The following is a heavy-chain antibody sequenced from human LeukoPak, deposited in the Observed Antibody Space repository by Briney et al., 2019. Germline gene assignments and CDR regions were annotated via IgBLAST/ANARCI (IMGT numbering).Heavy chain of an antibody. J-gene: IGHJ4*02. CDR1: GFTFSSFA. V-gene: IGHV3-30*04. CDR3: AKAYREGFGGPLAGIPYYFDY. CDR2: ISYDGSKK. D-gene: IGHD3-10*01. Sequence: PGRSLRLSCAASGFTFSSFAMHWVRQAPGKGLEWVTLISYDGSKKYYADSVKGRFTISRDNSKDTLFLQMNSLRAEDTAVYYCAKAYREGFGGPLAGIPYYFDYWGQGTLVTVSS.